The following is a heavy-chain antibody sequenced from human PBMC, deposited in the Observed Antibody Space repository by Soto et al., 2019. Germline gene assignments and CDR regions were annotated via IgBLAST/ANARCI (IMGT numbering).Heavy chain of an antibody. CDR1: GFTFSSYG. CDR2: ISYDGSNK. J-gene: IGHJ6*03. Sequence: GGSLRLSCAASGFTFSSYGMHWVRQAPGKGLEWVAVISYDGSNKYYADSVKGRFTISRDNSKNTLYLQMNSLRAEDTAVYYCARSLPWDFYMDVWGKGTTVTVSS. D-gene: IGHD7-27*01. V-gene: IGHV3-30*03. CDR3: ARSLPWDFYMDV.